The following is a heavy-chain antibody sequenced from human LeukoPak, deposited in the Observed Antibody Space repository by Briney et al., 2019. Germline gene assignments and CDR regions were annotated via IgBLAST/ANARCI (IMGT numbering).Heavy chain of an antibody. Sequence: GESLKISCKGSGYSLPNYWIGWVRQMPGKGLEWMGIIYPGDSHTRYSPSFQDQVTISVDKSISTAYLQWSSLKASDTAMYYCARGPYAYTSSATLGSYNWFDPWGQGSLVTVSS. CDR3: ARGPYAYTSSATLGSYNWFDP. CDR1: GYSLPNYW. D-gene: IGHD2-2*02. J-gene: IGHJ5*02. CDR2: IYPGDSHT. V-gene: IGHV5-51*01.